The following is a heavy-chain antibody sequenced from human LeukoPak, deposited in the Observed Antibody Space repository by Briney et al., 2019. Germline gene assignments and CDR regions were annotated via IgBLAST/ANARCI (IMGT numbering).Heavy chain of an antibody. CDR2: IYYSGST. V-gene: IGHV4-61*01. D-gene: IGHD2-2*01. CDR1: GGSVSSGSYY. J-gene: IGHJ4*02. CDR3: ARDRVVVVPAAMRRGYYFDY. Sequence: SETLSLTCTVSGGSVSSGSYYWRWVRQPPGTGLEWIGYIYYSGSTNYNPSLKSRVTISVDTSKNQFSLKLSSVTAADTAVYYCARDRVVVVPAAMRRGYYFDYWGQGTLVTVSS.